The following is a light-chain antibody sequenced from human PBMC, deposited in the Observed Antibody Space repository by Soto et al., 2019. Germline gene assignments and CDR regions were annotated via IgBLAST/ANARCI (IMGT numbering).Light chain of an antibody. J-gene: IGKJ3*01. CDR2: DAS. CDR1: QDISNY. V-gene: IGKV1-33*01. Sequence: DIQMTQSPSSLSASVGDRVTITCQASQDISNYLNWYQQKPGKAPKLLIYDASNLETGVPSRFSGSGPGTDFTFTISSLQPEDIATYYCQQYDNIPFTLGPGTKVDIK. CDR3: QQYDNIPFT.